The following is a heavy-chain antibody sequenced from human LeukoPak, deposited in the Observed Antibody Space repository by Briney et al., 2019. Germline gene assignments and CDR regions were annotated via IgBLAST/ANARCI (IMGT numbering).Heavy chain of an antibody. V-gene: IGHV4-59*01. CDR3: ARQSISGSSLSYFDY. CDR1: GGSISSYY. CDR2: IYDSGST. Sequence: PSETLSLTCTVSGGSISSYYWSWIRQPPGKGLEWIENIYDSGSTNYNPSLKSRVTISVDTSKNQCSLKLSSVTAADTAVYYCARQSISGSSLSYFDYWGQGTLVNVSS. D-gene: IGHD3-22*01. J-gene: IGHJ4*02.